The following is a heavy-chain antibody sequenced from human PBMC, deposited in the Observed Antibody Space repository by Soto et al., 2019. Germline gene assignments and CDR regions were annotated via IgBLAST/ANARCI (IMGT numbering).Heavy chain of an antibody. Sequence: EVQLVESGGGLVQPGGSLRLSCAASGFTFSSYWMSWVRQAPGKGLEWVANIKQDGSEKYYVDSVKGRFTISRDNAKNSLYLQMNSLRAEDTAVYYCARAPLSVVVAAMSFDYWGQGTLVTVSS. J-gene: IGHJ4*02. CDR2: IKQDGSEK. CDR1: GFTFSSYW. V-gene: IGHV3-7*01. CDR3: ARAPLSVVVAAMSFDY. D-gene: IGHD2-15*01.